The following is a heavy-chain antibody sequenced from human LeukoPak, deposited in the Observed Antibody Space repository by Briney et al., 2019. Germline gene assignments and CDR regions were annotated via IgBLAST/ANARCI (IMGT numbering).Heavy chain of an antibody. CDR1: GGSISSSYW. CDR2: IYHSGST. CDR3: ARDYCTSTTCPNWFDP. D-gene: IGHD2-2*01. Sequence: PSGTLSLTCAVSGGSISSSYWWSCIRQPPGKGLEWIGEIYHSGSTNYNLSLKSRATISVDKSKNQFSLKLNSVTAADTAVYYCARDYCTSTTCPNWFDPWGQGTLVTVSS. J-gene: IGHJ5*02. V-gene: IGHV4-4*02.